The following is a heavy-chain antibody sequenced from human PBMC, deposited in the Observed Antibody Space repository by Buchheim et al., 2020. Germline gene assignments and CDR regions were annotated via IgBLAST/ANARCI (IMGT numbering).Heavy chain of an antibody. CDR3: ASSITGRDFDY. CDR2: INHGGST. CDR1: GGSFSGYY. V-gene: IGHV4-34*01. Sequence: QVQLQQWGAALLKPSETLSLTCAVYGGSFSGYYWSWIRQPPGKGLEWIGDINHGGSTNSNPSLKSRVTIAVDTSKNQFSLKLSSVTAADTAVYYCASSITGRDFDYWGQGTL. J-gene: IGHJ4*02. D-gene: IGHD3-3*01.